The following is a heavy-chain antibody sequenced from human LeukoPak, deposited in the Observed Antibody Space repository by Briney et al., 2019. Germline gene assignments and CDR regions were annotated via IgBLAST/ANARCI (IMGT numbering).Heavy chain of an antibody. V-gene: IGHV4-59*01. CDR1: GGSISSYY. J-gene: IGHJ4*02. CDR2: IYYSGST. Sequence: SETLSLTCTVSGGSISSYYWSWIRQPPGKGLEWIGYIYYSGSTNYNPSLKSRVTISVDTSKNQFSLKLSSVTAADTAVYYCARERGYGSSGSKVLSLYYFDYWGQGTLVTVSS. D-gene: IGHD3-22*01. CDR3: ARERGYGSSGSKVLSLYYFDY.